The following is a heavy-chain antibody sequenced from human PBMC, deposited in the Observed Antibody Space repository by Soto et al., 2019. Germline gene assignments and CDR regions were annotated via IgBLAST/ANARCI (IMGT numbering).Heavy chain of an antibody. CDR3: ARAFDGYKNYFDS. CDR2: ISSSSTYI. Sequence: EVQLVESGGGLVKPGGSLRVSCVASGFTFSSYSMNWVRQAPGKGLEWVSSISSSSTYIYYADSVKGRFTISRDNDKKALYLQVNSLRAEDTAVYYCARAFDGYKNYFDSWCQVTVVTVSS. J-gene: IGHJ4*02. D-gene: IGHD5-12*01. V-gene: IGHV3-21*02. CDR1: GFTFSSYS.